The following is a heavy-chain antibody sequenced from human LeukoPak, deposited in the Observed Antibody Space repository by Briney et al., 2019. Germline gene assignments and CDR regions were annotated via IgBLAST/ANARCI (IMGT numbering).Heavy chain of an antibody. CDR2: VRYDGDNK. CDR3: ARDPRGPTTYDSSARDSLDY. Sequence: PGGSLRLSCAASGFTISSYGMHWVRQAPGKGLEWVAFVRYDGDNKYYAESVKGRLTISRDNSRNTVYMQMSSLRTEDTAVYYCARDPRGPTTYDSSARDSLDYWGQGTLVTVSS. D-gene: IGHD3-22*01. CDR1: GFTISSYG. V-gene: IGHV3-30*02. J-gene: IGHJ4*02.